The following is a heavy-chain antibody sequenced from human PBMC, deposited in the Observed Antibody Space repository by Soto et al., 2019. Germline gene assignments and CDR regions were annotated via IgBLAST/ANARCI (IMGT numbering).Heavy chain of an antibody. V-gene: IGHV1-69*01. CDR1: GGTFSSFT. Sequence: QLQLVQSGAEVKKPGSSVKVSCKASGGTFSSFTVNWVRQAPGQGLEWMGGFMPILVAANYAPKFQGRVTIIADESTNTGSMELSSLRSEDTAVYYCARGNALDIWGQGTMVTVS. CDR2: FMPILVAA. CDR3: ARGNALDI. J-gene: IGHJ3*02.